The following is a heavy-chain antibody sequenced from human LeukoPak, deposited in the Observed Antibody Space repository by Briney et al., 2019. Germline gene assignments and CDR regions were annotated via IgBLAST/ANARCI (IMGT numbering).Heavy chain of an antibody. CDR3: ARGDVFLGSSDAFDI. Sequence: SVKVSCKVSGYTLTELSMHWVRQAPGQGLEWMGGIIPIFGTANYAQKFQGRVTITTDESTSTAYMELSSLRSEDTAVYYCARGDVFLGSSDAFDIWGQGTMVTVSS. V-gene: IGHV1-69*05. D-gene: IGHD2/OR15-2a*01. CDR1: GYTLTELS. CDR2: IIPIFGTA. J-gene: IGHJ3*02.